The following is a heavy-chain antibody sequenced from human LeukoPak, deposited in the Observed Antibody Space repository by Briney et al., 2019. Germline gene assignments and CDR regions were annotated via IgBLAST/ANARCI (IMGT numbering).Heavy chain of an antibody. CDR3: ARDFYGDYYFDY. CDR1: GFTFNRYS. Sequence: GGSLRLSCAASGFTFNRYSMTWVRQAPGKGLEWLSYISSTSSTIYYADSVRGRFTISRDNAKNSLYLQVNSLRAEDTAVYYCARDFYGDYYFDYWGQGTLVTVSS. J-gene: IGHJ4*02. V-gene: IGHV3-48*04. CDR2: ISSTSSTI. D-gene: IGHD7-27*01.